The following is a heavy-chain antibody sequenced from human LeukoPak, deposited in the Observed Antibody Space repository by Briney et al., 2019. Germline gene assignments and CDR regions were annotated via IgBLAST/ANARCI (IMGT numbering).Heavy chain of an antibody. CDR3: ARDLGRLLSGSVAFDI. J-gene: IGHJ3*02. Sequence: GGSLRLSCAASGFTFSSYSMNWVRQAPGKGLEWVSYISSGSSTIYYADSVKGRFTISRDNAKNSLYLQTNSLRAEDTAVYYCARDLGRLLSGSVAFDIWGQGTVVTVSS. V-gene: IGHV3-48*04. CDR2: ISSGSSTI. CDR1: GFTFSSYS. D-gene: IGHD3-22*01.